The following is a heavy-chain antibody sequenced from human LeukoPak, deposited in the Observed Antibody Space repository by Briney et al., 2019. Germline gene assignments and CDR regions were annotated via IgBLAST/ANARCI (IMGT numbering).Heavy chain of an antibody. CDR3: ARHLRGGLRAFDI. D-gene: IGHD2-21*01. CDR2: INDNGRT. Sequence: SETLSLTCAVYDGSFSGYYWRWIRQPPAKGLEWIGEINDNGRTNYNPSLSSRVTMSRDTSKNQFSLELSSVTAADTAVYYCARHLRGGLRAFDIWGQGTMFTVSS. V-gene: IGHV4-34*01. CDR1: DGSFSGYY. J-gene: IGHJ3*02.